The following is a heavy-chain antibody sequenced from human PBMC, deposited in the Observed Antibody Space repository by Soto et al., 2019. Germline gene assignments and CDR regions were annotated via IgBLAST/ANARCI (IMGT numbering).Heavy chain of an antibody. CDR1: GFSFSNYA. Sequence: GGSLRLSCAASGFSFSNYAMHWVRQAPGKGLEWVAVIWYDGSNKYYADSVKGRFTISKDNSQTTVYLQMNSLRAEDTAVYYCTRDPYGGSRYYFDSWGQGTLVTVSS. CDR2: IWYDGSNK. V-gene: IGHV3-33*01. CDR3: TRDPYGGSRYYFDS. D-gene: IGHD1-26*01. J-gene: IGHJ4*02.